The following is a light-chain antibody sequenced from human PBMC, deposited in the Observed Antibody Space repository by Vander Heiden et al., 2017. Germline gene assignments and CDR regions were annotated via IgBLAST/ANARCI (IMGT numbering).Light chain of an antibody. V-gene: IGLV2-23*02. CDR3: GSDAGSSTWV. CDR2: EVS. J-gene: IGLJ3*02. CDR1: SSDVGRYNL. Sequence: QSALTPPASVSGSPGQSITISCTGTSSDVGRYNLVAYYQQNAANPHNLMIYEVSRRPAGVASRFSASKAGNTASLTIAGREEEDDADYYHGSDAGSSTWVFGGGTKLTVL.